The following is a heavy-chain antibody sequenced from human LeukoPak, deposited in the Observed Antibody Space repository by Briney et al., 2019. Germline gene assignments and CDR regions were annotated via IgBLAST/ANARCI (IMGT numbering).Heavy chain of an antibody. D-gene: IGHD3-22*01. CDR1: GFTVSSNY. CDR3: ARDRFYYDSSGYYGASGMDV. V-gene: IGHV3-53*04. J-gene: IGHJ6*02. Sequence: GGSLRLSGAASGFTVSSNYMSWVRQAPGKGLEWVSVIYSGGSTYYADSVKGRFTISRHNSKNTLYLQMNSLRAEDTAVYYCARDRFYYDSSGYYGASGMDVWGQGTTVTVSS. CDR2: IYSGGST.